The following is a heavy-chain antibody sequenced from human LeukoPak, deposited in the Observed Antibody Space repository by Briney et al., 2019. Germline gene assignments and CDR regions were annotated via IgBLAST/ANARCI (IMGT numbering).Heavy chain of an antibody. D-gene: IGHD5-24*01. J-gene: IGHJ4*02. Sequence: SETLSLTCAVYGGSFIDYYWSWIRQPPGKGLEWIGEIIHSGNTNYNPSLKSRVTISVDMSKNQFSLKLSSVTAADTAVYYCARRVRFGDGWVFDYWSQGTQRTVSS. V-gene: IGHV4-34*12. CDR3: ARRVRFGDGWVFDY. CDR1: GGSFIDYY. CDR2: IIHSGNT.